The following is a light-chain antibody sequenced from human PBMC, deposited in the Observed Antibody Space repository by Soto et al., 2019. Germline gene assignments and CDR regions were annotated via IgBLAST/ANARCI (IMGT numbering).Light chain of an antibody. CDR3: QQYSAFPLT. CDR1: QNINGY. CDR2: WAS. V-gene: IGKV1-5*03. J-gene: IGKJ4*01. Sequence: DIQLTQSPSSLSASVGDRVTITCRASQNINGYLAWYQQKPGKAPKLLIYWASSLISGVPSRFTGSESGTEFTLTISSLQPDDFATYYCQQYSAFPLTFGGGTKVDVK.